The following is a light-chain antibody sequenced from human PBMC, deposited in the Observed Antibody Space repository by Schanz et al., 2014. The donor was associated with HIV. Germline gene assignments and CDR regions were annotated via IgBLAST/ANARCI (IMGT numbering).Light chain of an antibody. J-gene: IGLJ1*01. CDR3: SSYAGNNNLGV. CDR2: SNS. CDR1: SSNIRINT. Sequence: QSVLTQPPSASGTPGQRVTISCSGSSSNIRINTVNWYQQFPGTAPKLLIYSNSRRPSGVPDRFSGSKSGTSASLSITGLRPEDEADYYCSSYAGNNNLGVFGTGTKLTVL. V-gene: IGLV1-44*01.